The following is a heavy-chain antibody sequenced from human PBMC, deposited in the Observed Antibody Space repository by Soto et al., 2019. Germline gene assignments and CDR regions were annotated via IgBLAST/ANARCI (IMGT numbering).Heavy chain of an antibody. D-gene: IGHD3-16*01. CDR1: GGTFSSYA. CDR3: ARGRGGGDRPYNWFDP. Sequence: QVQLVQSGAEVKKPGSSVKVSCKASGGTFSSYAISWVRQAPGQGLEWMGGIIPIFGTANYAQKFQGRVTITAEKSTSTAYMELSSLRSEDTAVYYGARGRGGGDRPYNWFDPWGQGTLVTVSS. CDR2: IIPIFGTA. J-gene: IGHJ5*02. V-gene: IGHV1-69*06.